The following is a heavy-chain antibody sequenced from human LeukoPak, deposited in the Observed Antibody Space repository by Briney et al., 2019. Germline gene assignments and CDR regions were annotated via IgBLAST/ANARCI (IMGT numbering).Heavy chain of an antibody. V-gene: IGHV3-7*01. Sequence: GGSLRLSCAASGFTFSSYWMTWVRQAPGKGLEWVANIRQDGSESYYVDSVQGRFTISRDNAKKSLYLQMNNLRAEDTAVYYCARDSPERGYSYGPLDNYFDYWGQGTLVTVSS. D-gene: IGHD5-18*01. CDR1: GFTFSSYW. CDR2: IRQDGSES. J-gene: IGHJ4*02. CDR3: ARDSPERGYSYGPLDNYFDY.